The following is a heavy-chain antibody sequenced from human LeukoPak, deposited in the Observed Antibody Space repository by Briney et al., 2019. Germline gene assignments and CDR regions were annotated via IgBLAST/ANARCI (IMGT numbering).Heavy chain of an antibody. V-gene: IGHV1-2*02. D-gene: IGHD3-10*01. CDR1: GYTFTGYY. CDR3: ARARGSGNGYYGMDV. J-gene: IGHJ6*02. CDR2: INPNSGGT. Sequence: ASVKVSCKASGYTFTGYYMHWVRQPPGQGLEWMGWINPNSGGTNYAQKFQGRVTMTRDTSISTAYMELSRLRSDDTAVYYCARARGSGNGYYGMDVWGQGTTVTVSS.